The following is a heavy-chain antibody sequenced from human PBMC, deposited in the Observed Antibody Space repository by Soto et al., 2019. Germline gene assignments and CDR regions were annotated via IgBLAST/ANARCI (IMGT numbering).Heavy chain of an antibody. V-gene: IGHV4-39*01. CDR3: AVGYSYGYAYDY. CDR1: GRSISSSSYY. J-gene: IGHJ4*02. CDR2: IYYSGST. D-gene: IGHD5-18*01. Sequence: SVTLSLTCTFCGRSISSSSYYWGWIRQPPGKGLEWIGSIYYSGSTYYNPSLKSRVTISVDTSKNQFSLKLSSVTAADTAVYYCAVGYSYGYAYDYCGQGTLVTVSS.